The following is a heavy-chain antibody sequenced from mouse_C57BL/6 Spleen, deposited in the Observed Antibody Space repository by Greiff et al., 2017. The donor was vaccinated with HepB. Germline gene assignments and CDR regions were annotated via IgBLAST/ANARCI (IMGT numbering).Heavy chain of an antibody. J-gene: IGHJ3*01. V-gene: IGHV1-69*01. CDR2: IDPSDSYT. Sequence: VQLQQPGAELVMPGASVKLSCKASGYTFTSYWMHWVKQRPGQGLEWIGEIDPSDSYTNYNQKFKGKSTLTVDKSSSTAYMQLSSLTSEDSAVYYCARNYDYAGFAYWGQGTLVTVSA. CDR1: GYTFTSYW. D-gene: IGHD2-4*01. CDR3: ARNYDYAGFAY.